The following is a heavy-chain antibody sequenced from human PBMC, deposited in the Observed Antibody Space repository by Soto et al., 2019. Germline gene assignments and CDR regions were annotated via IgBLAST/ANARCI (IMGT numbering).Heavy chain of an antibody. CDR3: ARGTGYSYGSD. J-gene: IGHJ4*02. CDR2: IYYSGST. Sequence: SETLSLTCTVSGGSISSYYWSWIRQPPGKGLEWIGYIYYSGSTNYNPSLKSRVTLSVDTSKNQFSLKLSSVTAADTAVYYCARGTGYSYGSDWGQGTLVTVSS. V-gene: IGHV4-59*01. D-gene: IGHD5-18*01. CDR1: GGSISSYY.